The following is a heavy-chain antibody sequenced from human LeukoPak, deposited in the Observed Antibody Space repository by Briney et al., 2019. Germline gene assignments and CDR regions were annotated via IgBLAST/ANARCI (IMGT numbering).Heavy chain of an antibody. D-gene: IGHD3-22*01. CDR2: IYSGGST. Sequence: GGSLRLSCAAPGFTVSSNYMSWVRQAPGKGLEWVSVIYSGGSTYYADSVKGRFTISRDNSKNTLYLQMNSLRAEDTAVYYCARYSSGYDYTWGQGTLVTVSS. V-gene: IGHV3-53*01. J-gene: IGHJ5*02. CDR3: ARYSSGYDYT. CDR1: GFTVSSNY.